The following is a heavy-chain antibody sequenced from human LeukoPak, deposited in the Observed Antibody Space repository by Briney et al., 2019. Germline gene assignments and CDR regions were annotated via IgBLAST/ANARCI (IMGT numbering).Heavy chain of an antibody. Sequence: LETLSLTCTVSGGSISSYYWSWIRQPPGKGLEWIGYIYYSGSTYYNPSLKSRVTISVDTSKNQFSLKLSSVTAADTAVYYCARDMPDSSGYYFDYWGQGTLVTVSS. CDR2: IYYSGST. CDR3: ARDMPDSSGYYFDY. D-gene: IGHD3-22*01. V-gene: IGHV4-59*12. CDR1: GGSISSYY. J-gene: IGHJ4*02.